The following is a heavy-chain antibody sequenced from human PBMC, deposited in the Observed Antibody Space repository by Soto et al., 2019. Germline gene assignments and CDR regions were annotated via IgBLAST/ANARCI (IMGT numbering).Heavy chain of an antibody. CDR1: GYNFTNYW. Sequence: GESLKISCQAFGYNFTNYWIGWVRQMPGKGLEWMGRIDPSDSYTNYSPSFQGHVTISADKSISTAYLQWSSLKASDTAMYYCAILEDYYDSSGPLIWGQGTMVTVSS. J-gene: IGHJ3*02. CDR3: AILEDYYDSSGPLI. CDR2: IDPSDSYT. V-gene: IGHV5-10-1*01. D-gene: IGHD3-22*01.